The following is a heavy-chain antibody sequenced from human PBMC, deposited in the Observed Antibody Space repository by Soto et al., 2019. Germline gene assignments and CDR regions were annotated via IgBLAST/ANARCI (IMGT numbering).Heavy chain of an antibody. D-gene: IGHD6-13*01. Sequence: GGSLRLSCVASGFPFATSDMDWVRQPPGKGLEWISQISYSGRDIRYADSVKGRFTISRDNVNNSLHPQMNSLRAEDTAVYYCARGTGIAAAGKGPADAFDIWGQGTMVTVSS. CDR1: GFPFATSD. V-gene: IGHV3-48*03. CDR2: ISYSGRDI. CDR3: ARGTGIAAAGKGPADAFDI. J-gene: IGHJ3*02.